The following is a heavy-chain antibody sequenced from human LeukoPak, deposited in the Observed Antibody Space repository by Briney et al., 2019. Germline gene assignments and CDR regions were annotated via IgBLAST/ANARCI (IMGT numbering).Heavy chain of an antibody. J-gene: IGHJ4*02. CDR3: AKALLPHYYDSSGYSPAFDY. V-gene: IGHV3-9*01. CDR1: GFTFDDYA. Sequence: GGSLRLSCAATGFTFDDYAMHWVRQAPGKGLEWVSGISWNSGSIGYADSVKGRLTISRDNAKNSMYLQMNSLRAEDTALYYCAKALLPHYYDSSGYSPAFDYWGQGTLVTVSS. CDR2: ISWNSGSI. D-gene: IGHD3-22*01.